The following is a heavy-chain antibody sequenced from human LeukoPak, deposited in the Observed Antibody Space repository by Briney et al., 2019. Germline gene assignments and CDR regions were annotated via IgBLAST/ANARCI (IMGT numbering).Heavy chain of an antibody. Sequence: ASVKVSCKASGGTFSSYAISWVRQAPGQGLEWMGGIIPIFGTANYAQKFQGRVTITADESTSTAYMELSSLRAEDTAVYYCAKDLHPRHDILTGDYSAVQGPFDSWGQGTLVTVSS. CDR1: GGTFSSYA. CDR3: AKDLHPRHDILTGDYSAVQGPFDS. D-gene: IGHD3-9*01. V-gene: IGHV1-69*13. CDR2: IIPIFGTA. J-gene: IGHJ4*02.